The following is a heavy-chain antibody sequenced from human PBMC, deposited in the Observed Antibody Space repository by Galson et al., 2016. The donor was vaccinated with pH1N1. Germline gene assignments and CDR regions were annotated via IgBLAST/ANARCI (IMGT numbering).Heavy chain of an antibody. CDR1: GFTFSDYW. CDR2: INIDGSTT. Sequence: LRLSCAASGFTFSDYWMHWARQAPGKGLVWVSHINIDGSTTVYADSVKGRFTISRDNARNTLFLQMNSLRAEDTGVYYCARPRATALAYGFDPWGQGTLVTVSS. D-gene: IGHD2-21*02. V-gene: IGHV3-74*01. J-gene: IGHJ5*02. CDR3: ARPRATALAYGFDP.